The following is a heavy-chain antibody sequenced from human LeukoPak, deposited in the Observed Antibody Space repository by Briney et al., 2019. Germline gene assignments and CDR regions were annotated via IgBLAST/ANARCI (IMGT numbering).Heavy chain of an antibody. Sequence: ASVKVSCKASGYTFTSYDINWVRQATGQGLEWMGWMNPNSGNTGYAQKFQGRVTMTRNTSISTAYMELSRLRSDDTAVYYCARRSLYYYDSSGYYLAAFDIWGQGTMVTVSS. CDR1: GYTFTSYD. D-gene: IGHD3-22*01. CDR3: ARRSLYYYDSSGYYLAAFDI. V-gene: IGHV1-8*01. CDR2: MNPNSGNT. J-gene: IGHJ3*02.